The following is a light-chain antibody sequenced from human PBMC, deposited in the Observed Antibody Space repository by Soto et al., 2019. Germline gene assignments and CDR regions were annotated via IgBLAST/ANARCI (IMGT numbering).Light chain of an antibody. CDR3: QSYDSSLSAL. V-gene: IGLV1-40*01. CDR2: GNS. Sequence: QSVLTQPPSVPGAPGQRVTISGTGSSSNIGAGYDVHWYQQLPGTAPKLLIYGNSNRPSGVPDRFSGSKSGTSASLAITGLQAEDEADYYCQSYDSSLSALFGGGTKLTVL. CDR1: SSNIGAGYD. J-gene: IGLJ3*02.